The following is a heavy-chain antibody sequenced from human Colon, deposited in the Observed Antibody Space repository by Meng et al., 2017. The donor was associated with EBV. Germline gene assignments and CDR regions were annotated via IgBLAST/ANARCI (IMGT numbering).Heavy chain of an antibody. CDR1: GGSISSGGYY. V-gene: IGHV4-31*03. CDR2: IYYSGST. J-gene: IGHJ4*02. CDR3: ARGPSRWLQFSFDY. Sequence: QVQLPESGPGRVNPSQTLSLPCTVSGGSISSGGYYWSWIRQHPGKGLEWIGYIYYSGSTYYNPSLKSRVTISIDTSKNQFSLKLSSVTAADTAVYYCARGPSRWLQFSFDYWGQGTLVTVSS. D-gene: IGHD5-24*01.